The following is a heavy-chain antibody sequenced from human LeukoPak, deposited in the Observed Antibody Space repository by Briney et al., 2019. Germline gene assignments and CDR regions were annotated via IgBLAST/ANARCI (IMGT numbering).Heavy chain of an antibody. Sequence: AETLSLTCTVSGGSISSSSYYWGWIRQPPGKGLEWIGSIYSSGSTYYNPSLKSRVTISVDTSKNQFSLKLSSVTAADTAVYYCASLDNDFWSGYYTSKILDYWGQGTLVTVSS. CDR3: ASLDNDFWSGYYTSKILDY. D-gene: IGHD3-3*01. CDR2: IYSSGST. V-gene: IGHV4-39*01. CDR1: GGSISSSSYY. J-gene: IGHJ4*02.